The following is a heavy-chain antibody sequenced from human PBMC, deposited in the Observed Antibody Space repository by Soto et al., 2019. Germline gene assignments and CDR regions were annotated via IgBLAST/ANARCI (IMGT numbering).Heavy chain of an antibody. CDR1: GATLNTFINYG. CDR3: ARGAATTILVSNYDALEI. Sequence: QVQLVQSGAEVKKPGSSVRVSCKASGATLNTFINYGITWVRQAPGQGLEYMGGIIPVFGAANHAQTFQGRVTISADECTRTVNMKLRSLTSKDTSVSYCARGAATTILVSNYDALEIWSQGTMVTVSS. V-gene: IGHV1-69*12. D-gene: IGHD4-4*01. J-gene: IGHJ3*02. CDR2: IIPVFGAA.